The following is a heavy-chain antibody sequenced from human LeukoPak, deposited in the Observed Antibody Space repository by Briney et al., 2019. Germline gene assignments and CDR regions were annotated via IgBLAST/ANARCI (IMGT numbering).Heavy chain of an antibody. V-gene: IGHV4-59*01. J-gene: IGHJ3*02. CDR1: GGSISRYH. CDR2: ISYSGST. Sequence: AETLSLTCTVSGGSISRYHWSWIRQPPGKRLEWIGFISYSGSTNSNPSLKSRVAISIDTSENQFSLKLSSVTAADTAVYYCVRGNYASRGYSNAFDIWGQGAMVTVSS. CDR3: VRGNYASRGYSNAFDI. D-gene: IGHD3-22*01.